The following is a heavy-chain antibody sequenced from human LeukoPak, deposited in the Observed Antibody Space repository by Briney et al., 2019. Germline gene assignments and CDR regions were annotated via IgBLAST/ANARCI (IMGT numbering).Heavy chain of an antibody. J-gene: IGHJ4*02. V-gene: IGHV3-48*03. CDR3: AGGPQYTGSYPY. D-gene: IGHD2-8*02. CDR1: GFTYSDYE. CDR2: ISSEGSNEETVI. Sequence: PGGSLRLSCAGSGFTYSDYEMAWVRQAPGTALEWIAYISSEGSNEETVINYAESVKGRFTIPRDDAKRSVYLQMKRLSAEDTAVYFCAGGPQYTGSYPYWGQGTLVTVSS.